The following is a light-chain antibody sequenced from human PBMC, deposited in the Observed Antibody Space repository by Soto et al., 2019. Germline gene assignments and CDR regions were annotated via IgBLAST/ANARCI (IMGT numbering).Light chain of an antibody. CDR2: EVS. J-gene: IGLJ2*01. Sequence: QSALTQPPSASGSPGQSVTISCTGTSSDVGGYNYVSWYQQHPGKATKRISYEVSKRPSGVPDRFSGSKSGNTAPLTFSVLQAEDEADYYCSSYAGSNNLVFGGGTKLTVL. CDR3: SSYAGSNNLV. V-gene: IGLV2-8*01. CDR1: SSDVGGYNY.